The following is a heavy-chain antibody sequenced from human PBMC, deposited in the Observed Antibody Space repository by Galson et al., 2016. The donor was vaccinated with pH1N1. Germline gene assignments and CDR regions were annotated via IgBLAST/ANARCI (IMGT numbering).Heavy chain of an antibody. CDR2: INHSGSA. CDR3: VRVFLERLYGHSSGAFDY. V-gene: IGHV4-34*01. J-gene: IGHJ4*02. Sequence: ETLSLTCAVYGGSFSTSSWGWIRQPPGKGLEWIGEINHSGSATYNASLKSRVTISIDTSKNQFSLNLNSVTAADTAGYYCVRVFLERLYGHSSGAFDYWGQGTLVTVSS. D-gene: IGHD1-1*01. CDR1: GGSFSTSS.